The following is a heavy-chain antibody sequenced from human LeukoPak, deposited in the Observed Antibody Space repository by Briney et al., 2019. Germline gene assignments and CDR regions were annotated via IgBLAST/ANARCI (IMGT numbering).Heavy chain of an antibody. D-gene: IGHD3-10*01. Sequence: ASGKVACKASGYTFTDYYMHWVRQAPGQGLEWRGIINPSSGSTTYAQKFQGRVPMTRDTSTSTLYMELSSLRSQDTAVYYCARGYYHSGSWGQGTLVTVSS. CDR1: GYTFTDYY. CDR2: INPSSGST. J-gene: IGHJ4*02. V-gene: IGHV1-46*01. CDR3: ARGYYHSGS.